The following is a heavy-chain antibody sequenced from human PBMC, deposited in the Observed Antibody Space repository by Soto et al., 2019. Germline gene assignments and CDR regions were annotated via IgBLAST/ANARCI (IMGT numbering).Heavy chain of an antibody. J-gene: IGHJ1*01. CDR1: GFTFSSYS. CDR2: ISSSSSYI. CDR3: ARALTDLAEYFQH. V-gene: IGHV3-21*01. Sequence: GGSLRLSCAASGFTFSSYSMNWVRQAPGKGLEWVSSISSSSSYIYYADSVKGRFTISRDNAKNSLYLQMNSLRAEDTAGYYCARALTDLAEYFQHWGQGTLVTVSS.